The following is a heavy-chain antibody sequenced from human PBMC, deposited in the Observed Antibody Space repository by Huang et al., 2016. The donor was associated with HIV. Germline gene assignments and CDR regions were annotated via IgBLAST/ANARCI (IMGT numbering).Heavy chain of an antibody. CDR2: ISYDAKTK. D-gene: IGHD6-13*01. V-gene: IGHV3-30*18. CDR1: GFTFSSYG. J-gene: IGHJ4*02. Sequence: QVQLVESGGGVVQPGRSLRISCAASGFTFSSYGMHWVRQAPGKGLDWVAVISYDAKTKYYADSVKGRFSISRDNSKPTVYLQLNSLRLEDMAVYYCAKGGSAAAVLDFWGQGTLVTVSS. CDR3: AKGGSAAAVLDF.